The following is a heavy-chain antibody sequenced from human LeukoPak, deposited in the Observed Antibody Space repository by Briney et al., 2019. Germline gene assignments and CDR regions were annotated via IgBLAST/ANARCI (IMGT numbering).Heavy chain of an antibody. D-gene: IGHD6-13*01. J-gene: IGHJ4*02. CDR3: ARGPIAAAGIGDSNFDY. CDR1: GGSSSGYY. Sequence: SETLSLTCAVYGGSSSGYYWSWVRQPPGKGLEWIGEINHSGSTNYNPSLKSRVTISVDTSKNQFSLKLSSVTAADTAVYYCARGPIAAAGIGDSNFDYWGQGTLVTVSS. V-gene: IGHV4-34*01. CDR2: INHSGST.